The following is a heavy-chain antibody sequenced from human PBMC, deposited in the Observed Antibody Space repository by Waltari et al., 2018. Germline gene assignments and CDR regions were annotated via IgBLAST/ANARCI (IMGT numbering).Heavy chain of an antibody. CDR3: ARHAFGNSGWHFFDY. V-gene: IGHV5-10-1*03. CDR1: GYSFTNHW. Sequence: EVQLVQSGAEIKKPGESLRISCQGSGYSFTNHWITWVRQMPGKGLEWMGIFAPAGTYTNYSPPFQVHVTVSADKSISTAYLQWSSLKASDTAIYYCARHAFGNSGWHFFDYWGQGTLVTVSS. D-gene: IGHD6-19*01. CDR2: FAPAGTYT. J-gene: IGHJ4*02.